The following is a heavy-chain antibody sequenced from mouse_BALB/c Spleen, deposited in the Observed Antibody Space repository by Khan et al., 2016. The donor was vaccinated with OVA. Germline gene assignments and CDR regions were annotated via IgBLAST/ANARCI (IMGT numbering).Heavy chain of an antibody. Sequence: EVQLQESGPGLVKPSQSLSLTCTVTGYSITSCYGWNWNRQFPGNKLEWMGYISYSGSTNYNPSLKSRTSITRDTSKNQFFLQLNSVTTEDSATYYCARTARINYWGQGTTVTVSS. CDR3: ARTARINY. V-gene: IGHV3-2*02. CDR1: GYSITSCYG. J-gene: IGHJ2*01. D-gene: IGHD1-2*01. CDR2: ISYSGST.